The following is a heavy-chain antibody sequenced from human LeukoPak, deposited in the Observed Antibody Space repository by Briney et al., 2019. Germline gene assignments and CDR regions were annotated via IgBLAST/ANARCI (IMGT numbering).Heavy chain of an antibody. D-gene: IGHD5-12*01. CDR3: AREGKYGGYVIDY. J-gene: IGHJ4*02. CDR2: INAGNGNT. Sequence: ASVKVSCKASGYTFTSYAMHCVRQAPGQRLEWMGWINAGNGNTKYSQEFQGRVTITRDTSASTAYMELSSLRSEDMAVYYCAREGKYGGYVIDYWGQGTLVTVSS. CDR1: GYTFTSYA. V-gene: IGHV1-3*03.